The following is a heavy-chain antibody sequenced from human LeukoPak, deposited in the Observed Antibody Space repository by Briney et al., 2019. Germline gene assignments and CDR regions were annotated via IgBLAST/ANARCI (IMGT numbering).Heavy chain of an antibody. J-gene: IGHJ4*02. D-gene: IGHD1-26*01. CDR2: ISSSGSTI. CDR3: AGQWELPVSDY. CDR1: GFTFSDYY. V-gene: IGHV3-11*01. Sequence: SGGSLRLSCAASGFTFSDYYMSWIRQAPGKGLEWVSYISSSGSTIYYADSVKGRFTISRDNAKNSLYLQMNSLRAEDTAVYYCAGQWELPVSDYWGQGTLVTVSS.